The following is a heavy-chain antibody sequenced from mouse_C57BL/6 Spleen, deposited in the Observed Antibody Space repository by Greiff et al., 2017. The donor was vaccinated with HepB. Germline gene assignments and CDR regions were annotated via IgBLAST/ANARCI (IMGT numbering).Heavy chain of an antibody. CDR2: IYPGSGST. V-gene: IGHV1-55*01. D-gene: IGHD4-1*01. J-gene: IGHJ2*01. CDR1: GYTFTSYW. CDR3: ARYRTGRGDYFDY. Sequence: QVQLQQPGAELVKPGASVKMSCKASGYTFTSYWITWVKQRPGQGLEWIGDIYPGSGSTNYNEKFKSKATLTVDTSSSTAYMPLSSLTSEDSAVYYCARYRTGRGDYFDYWGQGTTLTVSS.